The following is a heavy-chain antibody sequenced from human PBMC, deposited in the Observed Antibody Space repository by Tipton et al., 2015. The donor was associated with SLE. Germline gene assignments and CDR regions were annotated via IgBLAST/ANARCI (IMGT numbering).Heavy chain of an antibody. CDR2: IFYSGST. Sequence: TLSLTCTVSGGSISSSSYYWGWIRQPPGKGLEWIGSIFYSGSTYYNPSLKSRVTISVDTSNNQFSLKLSSVTAADTAVYYCARGFRAAGRYFQHWGQGTLVTVSS. CDR1: GGSISSSSYY. D-gene: IGHD6-13*01. CDR3: ARGFRAAGRYFQH. J-gene: IGHJ1*01. V-gene: IGHV4-39*07.